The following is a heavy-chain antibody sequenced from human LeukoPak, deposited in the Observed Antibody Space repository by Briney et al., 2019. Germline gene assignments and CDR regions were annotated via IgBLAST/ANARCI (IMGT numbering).Heavy chain of an antibody. V-gene: IGHV1-2*02. J-gene: IGHJ4*02. Sequence: ASVKVSCKASGYTFTGYYMNWVRQAPGQGLEWMGWINPNSGGTNYAQKFQGRVTMTRDTSISTAYMELSRLRSDDTAVYYCARDFGDIVATIAGGDYWGQGTLVTVSS. CDR1: GYTFTGYY. D-gene: IGHD5-12*01. CDR2: INPNSGGT. CDR3: ARDFGDIVATIAGGDY.